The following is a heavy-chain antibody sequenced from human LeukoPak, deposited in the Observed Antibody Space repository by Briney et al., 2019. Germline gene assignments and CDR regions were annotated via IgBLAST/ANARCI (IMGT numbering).Heavy chain of an antibody. J-gene: IGHJ6*02. CDR3: ARENHADYYYGMDV. V-gene: IGHV4-59*01. CDR1: GGSISSYY. CDR2: IYYSGST. Sequence: SETLSLACTVSGGSISSYYWSWIRQPPGKGLEWIGYIYYSGSTNYNPSLKSRVTISVDTSKNQFSLKLSSVTAADTAVYYCARENHADYYYGMDVWGQGTTVTVSS. D-gene: IGHD1-14*01.